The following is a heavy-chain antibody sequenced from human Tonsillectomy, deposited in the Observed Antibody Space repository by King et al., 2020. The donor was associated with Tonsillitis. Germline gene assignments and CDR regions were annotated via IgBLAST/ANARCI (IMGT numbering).Heavy chain of an antibody. CDR2: IRYDGSKK. J-gene: IGHJ4*02. V-gene: IGHV3-30*02. CDR1: GFTFSSYG. Sequence: HVQLVESGGGVVQPGGSLRLSCEASGFTFSSYGMHWVRQAPGKGLEWVAFIRYDGSKKYYADSVKGRFTISRDNSKNTLFLQMNSLRADDTAVYYCAKDPTGGWFGEELNYFDYWGQGTLVTVSS. D-gene: IGHD3-10*01. CDR3: AKDPTGGWFGEELNYFDY.